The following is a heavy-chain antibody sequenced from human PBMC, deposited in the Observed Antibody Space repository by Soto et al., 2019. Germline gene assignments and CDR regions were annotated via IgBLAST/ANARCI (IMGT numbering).Heavy chain of an antibody. J-gene: IGHJ6*02. D-gene: IGHD2-2*01. Sequence: SVKVSCKASGGTFSSYTISWVRQAPGQGLEWMGRIIPILGIANYAQKFQGRVTITADKSTSTAYMELSSLRSEDTAVYYCARFPNSCSSTSCYGLYYYYYGMDVWG. CDR2: IIPILGIA. V-gene: IGHV1-69*02. CDR1: GGTFSSYT. CDR3: ARFPNSCSSTSCYGLYYYYYGMDV.